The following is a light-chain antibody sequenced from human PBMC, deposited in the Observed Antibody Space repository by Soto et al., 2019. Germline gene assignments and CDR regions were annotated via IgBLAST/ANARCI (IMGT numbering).Light chain of an antibody. Sequence: EIVLTQSPATVSLSPGERATLSCRASQSVSSNLAWYQQEPGQAPRLLIYGASTRATGIPARFSGSGSGTEFTLTISSLQSEDFAVYYCQQYNDWPPWTFGQGTKVDIK. CDR1: QSVSSN. CDR3: QQYNDWPPWT. V-gene: IGKV3-15*01. CDR2: GAS. J-gene: IGKJ1*01.